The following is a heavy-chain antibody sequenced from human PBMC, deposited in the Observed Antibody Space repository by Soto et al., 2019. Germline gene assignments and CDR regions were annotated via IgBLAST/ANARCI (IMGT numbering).Heavy chain of an antibody. CDR2: IGSSGRAI. J-gene: IGHJ4*02. CDR1: GFTVSGND. D-gene: IGHD6-19*01. V-gene: IGHV3-11*01. CDR3: ASHHSSGWLYFDS. Sequence: QLQLLESGGDLVKPVGSLRLSCAASGFTVSGNDLSWIRQAPGKGLEWVSSIGSSGRAIYYADSVKGRFTISRDNTKDSLYMHMSSLRAEDTAIYYCASHHSSGWLYFDSWGQGTLVTVSS.